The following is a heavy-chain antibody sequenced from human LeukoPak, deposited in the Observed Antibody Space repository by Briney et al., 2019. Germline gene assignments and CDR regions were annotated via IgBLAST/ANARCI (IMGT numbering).Heavy chain of an antibody. CDR3: ARDWGDESLGQLETFYI. J-gene: IGHJ3*02. CDR1: GSPFRTSW. V-gene: IGHV3-7*04. Sequence: RGPLRLPCPASGSPFRTSWMDWSRHAPGKGLEGVANVNPDGSRKHYVDSVKGRLTISTDNATNSLYLEMNSPRVEDTAMNYRARDWGDESLGQLETFYIWGGGRRVTVSS. CDR2: VNPDGSRK. D-gene: IGHD3-16*01.